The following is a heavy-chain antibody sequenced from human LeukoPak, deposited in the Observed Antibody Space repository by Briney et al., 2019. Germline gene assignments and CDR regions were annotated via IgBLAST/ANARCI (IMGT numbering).Heavy chain of an antibody. V-gene: IGHV4-34*01. CDR2: INHSGST. Sequence: SETLSLTCAVYGGSFSGYYWSWIRQPPGKGLEWIGEINHSGSTNYNPSLKSRVTISVDTSKNQFSLKLSSVTAADTAVYYCARESVAAAGTPADYWGQGTLVTVSS. D-gene: IGHD6-13*01. CDR3: ARESVAAAGTPADY. CDR1: GGSFSGYY. J-gene: IGHJ4*02.